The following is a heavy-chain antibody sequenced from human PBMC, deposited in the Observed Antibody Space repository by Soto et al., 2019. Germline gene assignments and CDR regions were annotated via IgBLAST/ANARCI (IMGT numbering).Heavy chain of an antibody. Sequence: TLSLTCTVSGGSISSSSYYWGWIRQPPGKGLEWIGSIYYSGSTYYNPSLKSRVTISVDTSKNQFSLKLRSVTAADTAVYYCARKVSSSGTGHYYYYGMDVWGQGTTVTVSS. CDR2: IYYSGST. CDR3: ARKVSSSGTGHYYYYGMDV. J-gene: IGHJ6*02. D-gene: IGHD6-13*01. CDR1: GGSISSSSYY. V-gene: IGHV4-39*01.